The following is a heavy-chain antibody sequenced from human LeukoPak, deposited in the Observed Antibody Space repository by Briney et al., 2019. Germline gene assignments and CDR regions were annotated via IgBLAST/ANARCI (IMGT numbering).Heavy chain of an antibody. CDR1: GFTFSSYA. D-gene: IGHD6-13*01. J-gene: IGHJ3*02. Sequence: GGSLRLTCAASGFTFSSYAMSWVRQAPGKGLEWVSAISGSGGSTYYADSVKGRFTISRDNSKNTLYPQMNSLRAEDTAVYYCASIAAAGPTHAFDIWGQGTMVTVSS. V-gene: IGHV3-23*01. CDR2: ISGSGGST. CDR3: ASIAAAGPTHAFDI.